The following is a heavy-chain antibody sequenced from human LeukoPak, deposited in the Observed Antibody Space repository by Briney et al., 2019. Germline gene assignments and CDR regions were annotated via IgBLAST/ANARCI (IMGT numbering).Heavy chain of an antibody. CDR1: GFTFSDYY. CDR2: ISSSSYT. J-gene: IGHJ1*01. Sequence: GGSLRLSCAASGFTFSDYYMSWIRQAPGKGLEWVSYISSSSYTNYADSVKGRFTISRDNAKNSLYLQMNSLRAEDTAVYYCARLFKNSLWFGDWGQGTLVTVSS. D-gene: IGHD3-10*01. V-gene: IGHV3-11*03. CDR3: ARLFKNSLWFGD.